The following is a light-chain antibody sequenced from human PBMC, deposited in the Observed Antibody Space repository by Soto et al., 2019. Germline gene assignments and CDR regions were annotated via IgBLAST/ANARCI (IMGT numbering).Light chain of an antibody. CDR1: NIASKS. CDR3: QVWDSSSDHYV. J-gene: IGLJ1*01. V-gene: IGLV3-21*02. Sequence: SYELTQPPSVSVAPGQTARITCGGNNIASKSVHWYQQKPGQAPVLVVYHDSDRPSGIPERFSGSNSGNTATLTISRVEAGDEADYYCQVWDSSSDHYVFGTGTKVTVL. CDR2: HDS.